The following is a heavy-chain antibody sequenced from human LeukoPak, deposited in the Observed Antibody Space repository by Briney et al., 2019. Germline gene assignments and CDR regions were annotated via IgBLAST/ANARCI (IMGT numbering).Heavy chain of an antibody. CDR1: GGSISSGGYS. J-gene: IGHJ4*02. CDR3: ARGGYYGSGSSKHRSPFDY. Sequence: PSETLSLTCTVSGGSISSGGYSWSWIRQPPGKGLEWIGYIYYSGSTNYNPSLKSRVTISVDTSKNQFSLKLSSVTAADTAVYYCARGGYYGSGSSKHRSPFDYWGQGTLVTVSS. D-gene: IGHD3-10*01. CDR2: IYYSGST. V-gene: IGHV4-61*08.